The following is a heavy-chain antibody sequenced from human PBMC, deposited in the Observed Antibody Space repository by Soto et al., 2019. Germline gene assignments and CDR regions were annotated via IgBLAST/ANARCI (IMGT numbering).Heavy chain of an antibody. CDR2: ISPYRGYT. Sequence: WXSGKVCFRGFCYSFRKYGINWVRQAPGQGLEWVGWISPYRGYTHSAQKFHGRLTLTTDTAASTAYMELRILRSADTALYYCAREASVLIPAAQPSRFDSWGQGTLVTVSS. CDR3: AREASVLIPAAQPSRFDS. V-gene: IGHV1-18*01. J-gene: IGHJ4*02. D-gene: IGHD2-2*01. CDR1: CYSFRKYG.